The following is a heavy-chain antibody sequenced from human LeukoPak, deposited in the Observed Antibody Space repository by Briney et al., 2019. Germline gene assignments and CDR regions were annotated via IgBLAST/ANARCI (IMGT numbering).Heavy chain of an antibody. CDR2: IYPGDSDT. V-gene: IGHV5-51*01. CDR3: ARHFRVTGTTVRGVIDY. D-gene: IGHD1-20*01. CDR1: GYSFTSYW. Sequence: GESLKISCKGSGYSFTSYWIGWVRQMPGKGLEWMGIIYPGDSDTRYSPSFQGQVTISADKSISTAYLQWSSLKASDTAMYYCARHFRVTGTTVRGVIDYWGQGTLVTVSS. J-gene: IGHJ4*02.